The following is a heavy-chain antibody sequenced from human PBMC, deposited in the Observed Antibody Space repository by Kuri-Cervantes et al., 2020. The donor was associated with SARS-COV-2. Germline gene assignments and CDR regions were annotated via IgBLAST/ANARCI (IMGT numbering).Heavy chain of an antibody. D-gene: IGHD3-22*01. CDR3: AKGRYYDTVDY. J-gene: IGHJ4*02. Sequence: SLKISCAASGFTFDDYAMHWVRQAPGKGLEWVSGISWNSGSIGYADSVKGRFTISRDNAKNSLCLQMNSLRAEDTALYYCAKGRYYDTVDYWGQGTLVTVSS. CDR2: ISWNSGSI. CDR1: GFTFDDYA. V-gene: IGHV3-9*01.